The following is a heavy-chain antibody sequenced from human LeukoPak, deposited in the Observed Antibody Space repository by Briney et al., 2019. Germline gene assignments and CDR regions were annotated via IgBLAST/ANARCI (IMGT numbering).Heavy chain of an antibody. CDR2: ISSSSSYI. CDR1: GFTFSSHG. CDR3: ARRRLPGVNWFDP. D-gene: IGHD4-17*01. J-gene: IGHJ5*02. V-gene: IGHV3-21*01. Sequence: PGGSLRLSCAASGFTFSSHGMNWVRQAPGKGLEWVSSISSSSSYIYYADSVKGRFTISRDNAKNSLYLQMNSLRAEDTAVYYCARRRLPGVNWFDPWGQGTLVTVSS.